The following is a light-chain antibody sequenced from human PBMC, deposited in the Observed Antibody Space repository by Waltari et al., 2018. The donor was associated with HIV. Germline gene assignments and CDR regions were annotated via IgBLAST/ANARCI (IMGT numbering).Light chain of an antibody. Sequence: EIVLTHSPATLSFSQGERAPLSGRASQSVIMKSIAWYQQKPGQAPRLLIYGASKRATGIPDRFTASGSGTGFTLTISSLEPEDFALYYCLEYGNSPRVTFGPGTKVDVK. CDR3: LEYGNSPRVT. V-gene: IGKV3-20*01. CDR1: QSVIMKS. CDR2: GAS. J-gene: IGKJ3*01.